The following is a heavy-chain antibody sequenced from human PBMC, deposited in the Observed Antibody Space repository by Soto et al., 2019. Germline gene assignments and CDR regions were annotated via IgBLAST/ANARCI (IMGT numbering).Heavy chain of an antibody. J-gene: IGHJ4*02. D-gene: IGHD3-22*01. CDR3: ARDLSYYYDSSGFLSG. Sequence: EVQLVESGGGLVQPGGSLRLSYAASGFTFSSYWMSWVRQAPGKGLEWVANIKQDGSEKYYVDSVKGRFTISRDNAKNSLYLQMNSLRAEDTAVYYCARDLSYYYDSSGFLSGWGQGTLVTVSS. CDR1: GFTFSSYW. CDR2: IKQDGSEK. V-gene: IGHV3-7*05.